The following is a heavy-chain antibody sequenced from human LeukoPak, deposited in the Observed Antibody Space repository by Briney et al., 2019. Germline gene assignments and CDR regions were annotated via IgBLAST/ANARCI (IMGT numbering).Heavy chain of an antibody. D-gene: IGHD4-17*01. CDR2: IYHSGST. J-gene: IGHJ1*01. CDR3: ARGDYEPGYFQH. CDR1: GGSISSGGYS. Sequence: PSQTLSLTCAVSGGSISSGGYSWSWIRQPPGKGLEWIGYIYHSGSTYYNPSLKSRVTISVDRSKNQFSLKLSSVTAADTAVYYCARGDYEPGYFQHWGQGTLVTVSS. V-gene: IGHV4-30-2*01.